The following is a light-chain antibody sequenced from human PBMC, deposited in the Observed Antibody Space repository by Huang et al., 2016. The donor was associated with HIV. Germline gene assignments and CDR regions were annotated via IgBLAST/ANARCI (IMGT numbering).Light chain of an antibody. V-gene: IGKV3-11*01. J-gene: IGKJ4*01. Sequence: EIVLTQSPATLSLSPGERATLSCRASEGVSTFLAWYQQKPGQAPRLLIYDASNRATCIPARFSGSGSGTDFTLTISSLEPEDFAVYYCQQRSNWPPSLTFGGGTKVDIK. CDR3: QQRSNWPPSLT. CDR1: EGVSTF. CDR2: DAS.